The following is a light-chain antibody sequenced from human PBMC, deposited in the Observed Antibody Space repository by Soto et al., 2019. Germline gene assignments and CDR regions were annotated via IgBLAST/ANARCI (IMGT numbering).Light chain of an antibody. CDR2: DAS. CDR1: QSTSRW. CDR3: QQYNSYLLT. V-gene: IGKV1-5*01. J-gene: IGKJ4*01. Sequence: DIQMTQSPSTLYASVGDRVTITCRASQSTSRWLAWYQQKPGKAPKLLIYDASSLASGVPSRFSGSASGTEFTRTISSLQPDDFATYYCQQYNSYLLTFGGGTTVEIK.